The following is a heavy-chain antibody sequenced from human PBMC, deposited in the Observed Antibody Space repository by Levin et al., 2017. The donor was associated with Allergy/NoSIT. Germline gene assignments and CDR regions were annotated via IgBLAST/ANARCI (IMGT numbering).Heavy chain of an antibody. J-gene: IGHJ4*02. CDR3: AKEGPGNYYSAYFDS. CDR1: GFSLSSYG. D-gene: IGHD3-10*01. Sequence: GGSLRLSCTASGFSLSSYGMQWVRQAPGKGLEWVAVVSFDGYTKYYADSVRGRFDISRDNSNNMVYLQMNSLRPEDTAVYYCAKEGPGNYYSAYFDSWGQGTLVTVSS. V-gene: IGHV3-30*18. CDR2: VSFDGYTK.